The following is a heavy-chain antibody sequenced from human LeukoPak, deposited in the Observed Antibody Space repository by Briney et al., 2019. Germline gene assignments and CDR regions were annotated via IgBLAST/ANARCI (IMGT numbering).Heavy chain of an antibody. CDR2: ISYDGSNK. CDR3: ARDRGYSSSYLDY. V-gene: IGHV3-30-3*01. CDR1: GFTFSSYA. Sequence: PGGSLRLSCAASGFTFSSYAMHWVRQAPGKGLEWVAVISYDGSNKYYADSVKGRFTISRDNSKNTLYLQMNSLRAEDTAVYYCARDRGYSSSYLDYWGQGTLVTVSP. J-gene: IGHJ4*02. D-gene: IGHD6-13*01.